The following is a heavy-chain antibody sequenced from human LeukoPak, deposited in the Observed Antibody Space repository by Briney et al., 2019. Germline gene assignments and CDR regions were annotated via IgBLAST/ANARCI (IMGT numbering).Heavy chain of an antibody. V-gene: IGHV1-69*01. D-gene: IGHD2-2*01. CDR1: GGTFSSYA. Sequence: ASVKVSCKASGGTFSSYAISWVRQAPGQGLEWMGGIIPIFGTANYAQKFQGRVTITADESTSTAYMELSSLRSEDTAVYYCASNIGYCSSTSCPPNYWGQGTLVTVSS. CDR2: IIPIFGTA. J-gene: IGHJ4*02. CDR3: ASNIGYCSSTSCPPNY.